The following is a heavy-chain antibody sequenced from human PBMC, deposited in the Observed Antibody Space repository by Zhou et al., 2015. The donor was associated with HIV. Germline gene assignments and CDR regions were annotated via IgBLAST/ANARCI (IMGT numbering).Heavy chain of an antibody. J-gene: IGHJ4*02. CDR2: IIPIFGTA. V-gene: IGHV1-69*01. CDR3: ARGMNPYDSSGYLFDY. D-gene: IGHD3-22*01. Sequence: QVQLVQSGAEVKKPGSSVKVSCKASGGAFSSYAISWVRQAPGQGLEWMGGIIPIFGTANYAQKFQGRVTITADESTSTAYMELSSLRSEDTAVYYCARGMNPYDSSGYLFDYWGQGTLVTVSS. CDR1: GGAFSSYA.